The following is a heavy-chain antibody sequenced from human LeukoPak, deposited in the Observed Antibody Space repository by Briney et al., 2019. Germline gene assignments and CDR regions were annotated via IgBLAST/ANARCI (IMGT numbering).Heavy chain of an antibody. CDR2: INPGDSDT. D-gene: IGHD2-2*01. Sequence: GESLDTSCQASGYIFTNYCIDWVRQMPGKGLEWMGIINPGDSDTRYSPSFQDQVTITASKSISTAYLQWTRLKASDIAMYYCARRAGYCSGNTCYFSFMDVWGQGTTVTVSS. J-gene: IGHJ6*02. V-gene: IGHV5-51*01. CDR3: ARRAGYCSGNTCYFSFMDV. CDR1: GYIFTNYC.